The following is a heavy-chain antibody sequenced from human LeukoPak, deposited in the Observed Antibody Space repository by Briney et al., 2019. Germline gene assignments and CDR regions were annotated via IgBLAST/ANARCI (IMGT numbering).Heavy chain of an antibody. V-gene: IGHV4-59*01. CDR3: ARGPWTFDY. J-gene: IGHJ4*02. CDR1: GGSISNYY. Sequence: PSETLSLTCTVSGGSISNYYWSWIRQPPGEGLEWIGYVHYKGSTNYSPSLKGRVTISVDTSKNQFSLRLSSVTAADTAVYYCARGPWTFDYWGQGTLVTVSS. D-gene: IGHD3/OR15-3a*01. CDR2: VHYKGST.